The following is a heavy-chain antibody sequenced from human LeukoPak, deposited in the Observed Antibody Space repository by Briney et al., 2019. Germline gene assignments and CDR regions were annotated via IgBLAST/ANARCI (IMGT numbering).Heavy chain of an antibody. V-gene: IGHV3-74*01. D-gene: IGHD2-2*01. Sequence: GGSLRLSCAASGNYWMHWVRQAPGKGLVWASHINSDGSWTSYADSVKGRFTISKDNAKNTVYLQMNNLRAEDTAVYYCVSFYETYWGRGTLVTVSS. CDR2: INSDGSWT. CDR1: GNYW. J-gene: IGHJ4*02. CDR3: VSFYETY.